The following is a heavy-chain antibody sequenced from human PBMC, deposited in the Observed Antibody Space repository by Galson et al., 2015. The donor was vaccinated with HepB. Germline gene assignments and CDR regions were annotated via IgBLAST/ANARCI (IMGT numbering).Heavy chain of an antibody. CDR2: ISHRGST. CDR1: GSSFSGYY. D-gene: IGHD4-17*01. V-gene: IGHV4-34*01. Sequence: LSLTCAVSGSSFSGYYWNWIRQSPGKGLQWLGEISHRGSTDYNPSLRGRLTISADTAKKQFSLKLTSVTASDTAVYYCARYNSYTSGWPGDYDYSLDAWGQGTAVSVS. CDR3: ARYNSYTSGWPGDYDYSLDA. J-gene: IGHJ6*02.